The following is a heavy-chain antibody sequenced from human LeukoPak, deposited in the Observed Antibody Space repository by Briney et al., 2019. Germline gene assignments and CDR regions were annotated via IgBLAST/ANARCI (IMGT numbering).Heavy chain of an antibody. CDR3: AKDDDYVEYGYDF. Sequence: GGSLRLSCAASGFTFSSYAMSWVRQAPGKVLEWVSAIGGRGTITYYVDSVKGRFTISKDNSKNTLYLQMNSLRAEDTAVYYCAKDDDYVEYGYDFWGQGTLVTVSS. D-gene: IGHD4-17*01. J-gene: IGHJ4*02. CDR2: IGGRGTIT. CDR1: GFTFSSYA. V-gene: IGHV3-23*01.